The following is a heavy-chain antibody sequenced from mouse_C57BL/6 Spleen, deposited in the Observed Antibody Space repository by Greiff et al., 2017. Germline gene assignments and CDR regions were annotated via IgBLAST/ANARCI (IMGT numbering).Heavy chain of an antibody. CDR3: ARYGYGTLYYFDY. D-gene: IGHD2-10*02. CDR1: GFTFTDYY. V-gene: IGHV7-3*01. Sequence: EVKLMESGGGLVQPGGSLSLSCAASGFTFTDYYMSWVRQPPGQALEWLGFIRNKANGYTTEYSASVKGRFTISRDNSQSILYLKMNARIAEDSATYYCARYGYGTLYYFDYWGQGTTLTVSS. J-gene: IGHJ2*01. CDR2: IRNKANGYTT.